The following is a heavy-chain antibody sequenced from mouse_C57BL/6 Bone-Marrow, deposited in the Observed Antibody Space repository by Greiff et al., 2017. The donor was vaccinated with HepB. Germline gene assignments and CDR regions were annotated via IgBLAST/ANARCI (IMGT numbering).Heavy chain of an antibody. CDR1: GYAFSSSW. CDR3: ARWHYAMDY. Sequence: QVQLKESGPELVKPGASVKISCKASGYAFSSSWMNWVKQRPGKGLEWIGRIYPGDGDTNYNGKFKGKATLTADKSSSTAYMQLSSLTSEDSAVYFCARWHYAMDYWGQGTSVTVSS. V-gene: IGHV1-82*01. J-gene: IGHJ4*01. CDR2: IYPGDGDT.